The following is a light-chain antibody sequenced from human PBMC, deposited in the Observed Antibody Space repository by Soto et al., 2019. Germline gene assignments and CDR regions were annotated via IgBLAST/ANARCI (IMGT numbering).Light chain of an antibody. J-gene: IGKJ1*01. V-gene: IGKV1-5*01. CDR1: HSISSS. CDR3: QQYDSLSVT. CDR2: DVS. Sequence: EIEMTQSPSTLSASVGETATLTCRASHSISSSVAWYQQKPGQAPRLLIYDVSDLKSGIPPRFSGSGSGTEFTLTISSLPPEDFAPYYCQQYDSLSVTFGQGTKVDIK.